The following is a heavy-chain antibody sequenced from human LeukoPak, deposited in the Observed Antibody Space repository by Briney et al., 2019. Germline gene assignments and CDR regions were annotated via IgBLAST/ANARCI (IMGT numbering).Heavy chain of an antibody. CDR1: GFTFGSHA. J-gene: IGHJ4*02. CDR2: IFGSGGSP. Sequence: GGSLRLSCEASGFTFGSHAMYWVRQAPGKGLEWVAGIFGSGGSPHYADPVKGRFTISRDNSRNTVYLKINSLRAEDTAVYYCGKTTVGYSSGQKPAWPVDYWGQGTLVTVSS. D-gene: IGHD5-18*01. CDR3: GKTTVGYSSGQKPAWPVDY. V-gene: IGHV3-23*01.